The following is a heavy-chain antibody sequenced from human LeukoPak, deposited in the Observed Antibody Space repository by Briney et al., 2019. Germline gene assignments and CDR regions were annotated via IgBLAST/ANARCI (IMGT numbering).Heavy chain of an antibody. CDR1: GFTFDDYA. CDR3: AREATYYDSSGYSLYYFDY. D-gene: IGHD3-22*01. Sequence: GGSLRLSCAASGFTFDDYAMHWVRQAPGKGLEWVSGISWNSGSIGYADSVKGRFTISRDNSKNTLYLQMNSLRAEDTAVYYCAREATYYDSSGYSLYYFDYWGQGTLVTVSS. V-gene: IGHV3-9*01. CDR2: ISWNSGSI. J-gene: IGHJ4*02.